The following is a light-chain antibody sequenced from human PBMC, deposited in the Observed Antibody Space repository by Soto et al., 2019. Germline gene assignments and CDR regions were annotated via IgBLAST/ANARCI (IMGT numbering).Light chain of an antibody. CDR3: QQYDSGPEVT. J-gene: IGKJ4*01. CDR2: DAS. CDR1: QDIATY. V-gene: IGKV1-33*01. Sequence: DIQMTQSPSSLSASVGDSVTITCQASQDIATYLNWYQQKIGEAPKVLIYDASNLQTGVPPRFSGRGYGTVFTFTISNLQPEDTATYFRQQYDSGPEVTFGGGTKVEI.